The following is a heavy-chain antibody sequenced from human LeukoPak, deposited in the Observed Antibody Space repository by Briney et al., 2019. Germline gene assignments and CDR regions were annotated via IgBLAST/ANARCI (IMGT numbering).Heavy chain of an antibody. J-gene: IGHJ4*02. V-gene: IGHV4-34*01. CDR2: INHSGST. CDR3: ARESATAIYDY. Sequence: SDTLSLLCALYGGSFSGYYWSWIRQPPGRGLEWIGEINHSGSTNYNPSLKSRVTISVDTSKNQFSLNLSSVTAADTAVYYCARESATAIYDYWGQGTLVTVSS. D-gene: IGHD2-2*02. CDR1: GGSFSGYY.